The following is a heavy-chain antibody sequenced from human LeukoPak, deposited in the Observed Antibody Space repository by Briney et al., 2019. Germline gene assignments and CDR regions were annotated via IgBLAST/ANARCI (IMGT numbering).Heavy chain of an antibody. J-gene: IGHJ4*02. CDR1: GGSISNYY. Sequence: SETLSLTCTVSGGSISNYYWSWIQQPPGKGLEWIGYIHYSGSTNYNPSLKSRVTISEDTSKNQFSLKLTSVTAADTAVYYCARSSSWYTIDYWGQGTLVTVSS. V-gene: IGHV4-59*01. CDR2: IHYSGST. CDR3: ARSSSWYTIDY. D-gene: IGHD6-13*01.